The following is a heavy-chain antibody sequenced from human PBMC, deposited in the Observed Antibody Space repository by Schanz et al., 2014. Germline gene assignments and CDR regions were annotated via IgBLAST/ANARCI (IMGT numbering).Heavy chain of an antibody. D-gene: IGHD3-3*01. J-gene: IGHJ5*02. CDR1: GGDIGNYY. Sequence: QVQLQESGPGLVKPSETLSLTCSVSGGDIGNYYWSWIRQPPGKGLEWIGYIHQSGGTNYNPSLKSRVTIFVDTSKNQFPLRLPSLTAADTAVYYCAKFLYDDPSWGQGTLVTVSS. CDR2: IHQSGGT. CDR3: AKFLYDDPS. V-gene: IGHV4-59*08.